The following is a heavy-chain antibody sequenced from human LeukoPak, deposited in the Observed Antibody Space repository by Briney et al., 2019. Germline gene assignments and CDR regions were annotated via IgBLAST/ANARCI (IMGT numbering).Heavy chain of an antibody. CDR1: GYTFTGYY. J-gene: IGHJ4*02. Sequence: ASVKVSCKASGYTFTGYYMHWVRQAPGQGLEWMGRINPNSGGTNYAQKFQGRVTMTRDTSISTAYMELSRLRSDDMAVYYCARERVVRGSFDYWGQETLVSVPS. CDR3: ARERVVRGSFDY. D-gene: IGHD3-10*01. CDR2: INPNSGGT. V-gene: IGHV1-2*06.